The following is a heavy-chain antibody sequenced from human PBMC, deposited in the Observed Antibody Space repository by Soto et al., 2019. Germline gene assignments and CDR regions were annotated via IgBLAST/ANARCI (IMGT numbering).Heavy chain of an antibody. D-gene: IGHD3-22*01. CDR1: GGSFSGYY. CDR2: INHSGST. Sequence: SETLSLTCAVYGGSFSGYYWSWIRQPPGKGLEWIGEINHSGSTNYNPSLKSRVTISVDTSKNQFSLKLSSVTAADTAVYYCARGLEGYYDSSGSYFDYWGQGTLVTVSS. J-gene: IGHJ4*02. V-gene: IGHV4-34*01. CDR3: ARGLEGYYDSSGSYFDY.